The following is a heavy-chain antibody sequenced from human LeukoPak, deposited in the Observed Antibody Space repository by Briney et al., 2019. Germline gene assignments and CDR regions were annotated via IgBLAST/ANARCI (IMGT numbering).Heavy chain of an antibody. V-gene: IGHV1-69*04. J-gene: IGHJ4*02. D-gene: IGHD6-6*01. CDR1: GGTFSSYA. CDR2: IIPILGIA. CDR3: ARDPNSSSSAFDY. Sequence: ASVKVSCKASGGTFSSYAISWVRQAPGQGLEWMGRIIPILGIANYAQKFQGRVTITADKSTSTAYMELSSLRSDDTAVYYCARDPNSSSSAFDYWGQGTLVTVSS.